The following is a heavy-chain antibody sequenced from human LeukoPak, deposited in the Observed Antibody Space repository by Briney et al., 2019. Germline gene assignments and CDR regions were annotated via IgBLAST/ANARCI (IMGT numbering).Heavy chain of an antibody. Sequence: PSETLSLTCAVYGGSFSGYYWSWIRQPPGKGLEWTGEINHSGSTNYNPSLKSRVTISVDTSKNQFSLKLSSVTAADTAVYYCARRGSDYVWGSYRTHYFDYWGQGTLVTVSS. D-gene: IGHD3-16*02. CDR2: INHSGST. J-gene: IGHJ4*02. CDR1: GGSFSGYY. V-gene: IGHV4-34*01. CDR3: ARRGSDYVWGSYRTHYFDY.